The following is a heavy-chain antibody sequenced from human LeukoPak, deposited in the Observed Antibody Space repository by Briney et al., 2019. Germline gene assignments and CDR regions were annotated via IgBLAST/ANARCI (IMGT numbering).Heavy chain of an antibody. CDR2: ISWNSGGI. V-gene: IGHV3-9*01. J-gene: IGHJ5*02. Sequence: GGSLRLSCAASGFTFDDYAMHWVRQAPGKGLEWVSGISWNSGGIGYADSVKGRFTISRDNAKNSLYLQMNSLRAEDTALYYCAKGSDVGATTEEFDPWGQGTLVTVSS. CDR1: GFTFDDYA. CDR3: AKGSDVGATTEEFDP. D-gene: IGHD1-26*01.